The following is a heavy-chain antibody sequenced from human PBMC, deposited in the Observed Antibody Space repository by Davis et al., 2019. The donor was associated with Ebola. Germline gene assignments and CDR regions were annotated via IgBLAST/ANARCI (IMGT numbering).Heavy chain of an antibody. CDR1: GGSISSYY. V-gene: IGHV4-59*01. CDR2: IYYSGST. J-gene: IGHJ5*02. Sequence: MPSETLSLTCTVSGGSISSYYWSWIRQPPGKGLEWIGYIYYSGSTNYNPSLKSRVTISVDTSKNQFSLKLSSVTAADTAVNYCARAVVVVAATPDWFDPWGQGTLVTVSS. CDR3: ARAVVVVAATPDWFDP. D-gene: IGHD2-15*01.